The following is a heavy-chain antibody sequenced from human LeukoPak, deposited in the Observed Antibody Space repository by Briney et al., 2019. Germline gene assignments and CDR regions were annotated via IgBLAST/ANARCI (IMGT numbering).Heavy chain of an antibody. CDR1: RFTFSSYA. V-gene: IGHV3-23*01. Sequence: GGSLRLSCAVSRFTFSSYAMSWVRQAPGKGLEWVSGISGSGDNTYYADSVKGRFTISRDNSKNTLYVQVNSLGTEDTAAYYCAKGSYYDSSGSFYFDYWGQGTLVTVSS. CDR3: AKGSYYDSSGSFYFDY. D-gene: IGHD3-22*01. J-gene: IGHJ4*02. CDR2: ISGSGDNT.